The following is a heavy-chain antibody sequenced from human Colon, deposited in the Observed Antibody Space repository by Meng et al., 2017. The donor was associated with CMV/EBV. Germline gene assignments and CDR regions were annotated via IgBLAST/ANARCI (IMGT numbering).Heavy chain of an antibody. CDR3: VRYENLQHGMDV. Sequence: GGSLRLSCAASGFTFSSAVMHWVRQAPGKGLEWVANIKEDGRGQWYVDSVKGRFTISRDNARKSLYLQMNSLRAEDTAVYYCVRYENLQHGMDVWGQGTTVTVSS. V-gene: IGHV3-7*01. J-gene: IGHJ6*02. CDR1: GFTFSSAV. D-gene: IGHD1-1*01. CDR2: IKEDGRGQ.